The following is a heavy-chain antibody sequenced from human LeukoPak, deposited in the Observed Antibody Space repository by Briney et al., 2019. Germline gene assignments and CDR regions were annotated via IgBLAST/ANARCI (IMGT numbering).Heavy chain of an antibody. V-gene: IGHV4-59*01. J-gene: IGHJ4*02. CDR2: IYYSGST. D-gene: IGHD3-22*01. Sequence: TSETLSLTCTVSGGSISSYYWSWIRQPPGKGLEWLGYIYYSGSTNYNPSLKSRVTISVDTSKNQFSLKLSSVTAADTAVYYCARACYDSSGYYPDYWGQGTLVTVSS. CDR1: GGSISSYY. CDR3: ARACYDSSGYYPDY.